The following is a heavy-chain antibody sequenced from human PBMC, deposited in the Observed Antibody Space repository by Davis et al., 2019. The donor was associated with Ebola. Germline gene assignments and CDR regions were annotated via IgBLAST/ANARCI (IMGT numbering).Heavy chain of an antibody. CDR3: ARNRKYCSGGSCYHFDY. D-gene: IGHD2-15*01. Sequence: ASVKVSCKASGYTFTSYYMHWVRQAPGQGLEWVGIINPSGGSTSYAQKFQGRVTMTRDTSTSTVYMELSSLRSDDTAVYYCARNRKYCSGGSCYHFDYWGQGTLVTVSS. CDR2: INPSGGST. CDR1: GYTFTSYY. V-gene: IGHV1-46*01. J-gene: IGHJ4*02.